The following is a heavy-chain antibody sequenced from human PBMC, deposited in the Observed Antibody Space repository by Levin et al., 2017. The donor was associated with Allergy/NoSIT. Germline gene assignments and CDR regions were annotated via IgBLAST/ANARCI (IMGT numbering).Heavy chain of an antibody. J-gene: IGHJ4*02. CDR2: IKSKTDGGTT. V-gene: IGHV3-15*01. CDR3: TTDREYSSSSGDW. CDR1: GFTFSNAW. D-gene: IGHD6-6*01. Sequence: KTGGSLRLSCAASGFTFSNAWMSWVRQAPGKGLEWVGRIKSKTDGGTTDYAAPVKGRFTISRDDSKNTLYLQMNSLKTEDTAVYYCTTDREYSSSSGDWWGQGTLVTVSS.